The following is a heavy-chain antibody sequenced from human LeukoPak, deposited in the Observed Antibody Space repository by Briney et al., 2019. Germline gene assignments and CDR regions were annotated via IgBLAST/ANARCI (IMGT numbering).Heavy chain of an antibody. D-gene: IGHD3-9*01. CDR2: IYYSGST. CDR3: ARGPHHYDILTGYSPFDY. J-gene: IGHJ4*02. CDR1: GGSISSHY. V-gene: IGHV4-59*11. Sequence: PSETLSLTCTVSGGSISSHYWSWIRQPPGKGLEWIGYIYYSGSTNYNPSLKSRVTISVDTSKNQFSLKLSSVTAADTAVYYCARGPHHYDILTGYSPFDYWGQGTLVTVSS.